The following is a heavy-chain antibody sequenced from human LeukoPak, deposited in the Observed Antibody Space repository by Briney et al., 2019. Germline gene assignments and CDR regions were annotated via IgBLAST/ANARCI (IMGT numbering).Heavy chain of an antibody. D-gene: IGHD6-13*01. V-gene: IGHV3-23*01. Sequence: GGSLRLSCAASGFTFSSYAMSWVRQAPGKGLEWVSAISGSGGSTYYADSVKGRFTISRDNSKNRLYLQMNSLRAEDTAVYYCAFPGIAAAGRGLGFDYWGQGTLVTVSS. J-gene: IGHJ4*02. CDR2: ISGSGGST. CDR3: AFPGIAAAGRGLGFDY. CDR1: GFTFSSYA.